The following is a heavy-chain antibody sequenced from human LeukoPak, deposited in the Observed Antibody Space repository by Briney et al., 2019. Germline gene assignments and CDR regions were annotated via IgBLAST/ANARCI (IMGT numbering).Heavy chain of an antibody. D-gene: IGHD6-6*01. J-gene: IGHJ4*02. V-gene: IGHV3-21*01. CDR3: ARGGVDYSSS. CDR2: ISSSSSDI. CDR1: GFTFSSYS. Sequence: GSLRLSCAASGFTFSSYSMAWVRQAPGKGLEWVSSISSSSSDIFYADSVRGRFTISRDNDKNSLYLQMSSLRVEDTAMYYCARGGVDYSSSGGQGTLVTVSS.